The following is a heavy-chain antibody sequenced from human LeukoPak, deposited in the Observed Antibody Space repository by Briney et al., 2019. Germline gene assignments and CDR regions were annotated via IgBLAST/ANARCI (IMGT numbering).Heavy chain of an antibody. Sequence: PSETLPLTCAVSGYSISSGYYWGWIRQPPGKGLEWIGSIYHSGSTYYNPSLKSRVTISVDTSKNQFSLKLSSVTAADTAVYYCARGEGQLWSYYFDYWGQGTLVTVSS. V-gene: IGHV4-38-2*01. CDR1: GYSISSGYY. J-gene: IGHJ4*02. D-gene: IGHD5-18*01. CDR3: ARGEGQLWSYYFDY. CDR2: IYHSGST.